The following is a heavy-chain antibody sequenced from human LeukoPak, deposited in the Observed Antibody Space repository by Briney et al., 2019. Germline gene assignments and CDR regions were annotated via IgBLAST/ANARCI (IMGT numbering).Heavy chain of an antibody. V-gene: IGHV4-59*01. CDR2: IYYSGST. Sequence: PSETLSLTCTVSGGSISSYYWSWIRQPPGKGLEWIGYIYYSGSTNYNPSLKSRVTISVDTSKNQFSLKLSSVTAADTAVYYCARDGGYDYYYYMDVWGKGTTVTISS. J-gene: IGHJ6*03. CDR3: ARDGGYDYYYYMDV. D-gene: IGHD4-23*01. CDR1: GGSISSYY.